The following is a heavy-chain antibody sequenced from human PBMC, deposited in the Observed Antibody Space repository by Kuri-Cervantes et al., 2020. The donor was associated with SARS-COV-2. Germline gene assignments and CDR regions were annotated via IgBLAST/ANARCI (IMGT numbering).Heavy chain of an antibody. CDR2: TYPGDSDT. V-gene: IGHV5-51*01. CDR3: ARPSYYDRAAFDI. J-gene: IGHJ3*02. Sequence: GESLKISCKGSGYSFTSYWIGWVRQMPGKGLEWMGITYPGDSDTRYSSSFQGQVTISADKSISTAYLQWSSLRASDTAMYYCARPSYYDRAAFDIWGQGTMVTVSS. CDR1: GYSFTSYW. D-gene: IGHD3-22*01.